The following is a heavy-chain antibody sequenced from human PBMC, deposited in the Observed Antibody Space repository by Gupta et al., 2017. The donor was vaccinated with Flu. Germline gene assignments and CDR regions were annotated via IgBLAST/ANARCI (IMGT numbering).Heavy chain of an antibody. J-gene: IGHJ4*02. Sequence: EVQLVESGGGLVKPGGSLRLSCAASGFTFNTYGMHCARQAPGKGLEWVSSISSSSSYIYYADSVKGRFTISRHNAKNSLYLQMNSLRAEDTAVYYCARAWDVTVAGTFDYWGQGTLVTVSS. CDR1: GFTFNTYG. V-gene: IGHV3-21*01. CDR2: ISSSSSYI. CDR3: ARAWDVTVAGTFDY. D-gene: IGHD6-19*01.